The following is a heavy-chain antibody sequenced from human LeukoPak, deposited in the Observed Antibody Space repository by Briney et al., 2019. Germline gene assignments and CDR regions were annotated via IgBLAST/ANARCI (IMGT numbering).Heavy chain of an antibody. D-gene: IGHD6-13*01. Sequence: NPSESLSLTCTVSGGSISSSSYYWGWIRQPPGKGLEWIGSIYYSGSTNYNPSLKSRVTMSVDTSKNQFSLKLSSVTAADTAVYYCAREGQQRVIDYWGQGTLVTVSS. V-gene: IGHV4-39*07. CDR2: IYYSGST. J-gene: IGHJ4*02. CDR3: AREGQQRVIDY. CDR1: GGSISSSSYY.